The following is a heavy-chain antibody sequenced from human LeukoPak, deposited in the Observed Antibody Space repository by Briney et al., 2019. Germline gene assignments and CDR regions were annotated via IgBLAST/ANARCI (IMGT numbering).Heavy chain of an antibody. V-gene: IGHV1-2*02. CDR3: ARPRGTWIQLWLFDY. Sequence: ASVKVSCKASGYTFTGFYMHWVRQAPGQGLEWMGWINPNSGGTNYAQKFQGRVTMTRDTSISTAYMELSRLRSDDTAVYYCARPRGTWIQLWLFDYWGQGTLLTVSS. J-gene: IGHJ4*02. D-gene: IGHD5-18*01. CDR1: GYTFTGFY. CDR2: INPNSGGT.